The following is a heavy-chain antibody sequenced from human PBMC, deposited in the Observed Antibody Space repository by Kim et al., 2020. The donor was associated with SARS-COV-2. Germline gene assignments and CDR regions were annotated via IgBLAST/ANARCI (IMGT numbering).Heavy chain of an antibody. CDR2: ISGSGGST. CDR1: GFTFSSYA. CDR3: AKDQPPNLRYFDWLSYYYGMDV. V-gene: IGHV3-23*01. Sequence: GGSLRLSCAASGFTFSSYAMSWVRQAPGQGLEWVSAISGSGGSTYYADSVKGRFTISRDNSKNTLYLQMNSLRAEDTAVYYCAKDQPPNLRYFDWLSYYYGMDVLVQGTTVTVSS. D-gene: IGHD3-9*01. J-gene: IGHJ6*02.